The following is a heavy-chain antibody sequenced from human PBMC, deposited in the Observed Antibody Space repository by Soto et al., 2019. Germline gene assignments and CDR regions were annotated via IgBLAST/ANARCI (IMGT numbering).Heavy chain of an antibody. Sequence: QVQLVQSGAEVKKPGASVKVSCKASGYIFITYGISWVRQAPGQGLEWVGWINPNNGDTNYAQKFQGRVAMTTDTPTRTAYMELRSLRSDDTAIYYCARLGMVRETSAGGVDYWGQGTLVTVSS. CDR2: INPNNGDT. CDR3: ARLGMVRETSAGGVDY. J-gene: IGHJ4*02. V-gene: IGHV1-18*01. D-gene: IGHD3-10*01. CDR1: GYIFITYG.